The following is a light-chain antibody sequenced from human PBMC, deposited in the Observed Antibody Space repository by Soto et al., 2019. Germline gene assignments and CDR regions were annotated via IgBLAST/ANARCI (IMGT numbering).Light chain of an antibody. J-gene: IGKJ1*01. V-gene: IGKV3-15*01. Sequence: EIVMTQSPATLSVSPGERATLSCRASQSVSSNLAWYKQKPGQAPRLLIYGASNRATGIPARFSGNRSETEFSFTISSLQSEDFAVYYCQQYNNWPRTFGQGTKV. CDR2: GAS. CDR3: QQYNNWPRT. CDR1: QSVSSN.